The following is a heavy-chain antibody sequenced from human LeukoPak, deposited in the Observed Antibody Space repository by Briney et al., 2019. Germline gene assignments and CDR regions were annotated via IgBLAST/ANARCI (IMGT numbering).Heavy chain of an antibody. J-gene: IGHJ4*02. CDR3: ASSRDGYNPFDY. D-gene: IGHD5-24*01. V-gene: IGHV1-69*05. CDR1: GGTFSSYA. CDR2: IIPIFGTA. Sequence: ASEKVSCKASGGTFSSYAISWVRQAPGKGLEWMGGIIPIFGTANYAQKFQGRVTITTDESTSTAYMELSSLRSEDTAVYYCASSRDGYNPFDYWGQGTLVTVSS.